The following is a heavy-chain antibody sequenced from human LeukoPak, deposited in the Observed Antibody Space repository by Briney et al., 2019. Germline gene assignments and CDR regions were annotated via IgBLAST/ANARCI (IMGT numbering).Heavy chain of an antibody. D-gene: IGHD3-3*01. J-gene: IGHJ6*02. Sequence: ASVTVSFKASGYTFTIYGISWVRQAPGQGLAWMGWISAYNGNTNYAQKLQGRVTMTTDTSTSTAYMELRSLRSEDTAVYYCARTMTNYDFWSGYYRYGMDVWGQGTTVTVSS. CDR3: ARTMTNYDFWSGYYRYGMDV. V-gene: IGHV1-18*01. CDR1: GYTFTIYG. CDR2: ISAYNGNT.